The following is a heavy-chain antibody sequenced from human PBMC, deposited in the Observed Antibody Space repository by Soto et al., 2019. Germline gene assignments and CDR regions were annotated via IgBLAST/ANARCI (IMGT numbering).Heavy chain of an antibody. CDR2: IYQSGST. D-gene: IGHD6-6*01. J-gene: IGHJ3*01. Sequence: QVHLQESGPGLVKPSGTLSLTCTVSGGSISSRNWWSWLRQSPTKGLEWIGEIYQSGSTNYNPSLESRDTISVDKCKNQFSLKLTSLTAADTAVYYCAKDRLWGSSDRGAPDDFAVWGQGTMVTVS. V-gene: IGHV4-4*02. CDR3: AKDRLWGSSDRGAPDDFAV. CDR1: GGSISSRNW.